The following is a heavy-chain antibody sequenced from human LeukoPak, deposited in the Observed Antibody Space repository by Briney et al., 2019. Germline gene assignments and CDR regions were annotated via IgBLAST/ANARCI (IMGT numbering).Heavy chain of an antibody. CDR1: GGSISSYY. D-gene: IGHD6-19*01. CDR2: INHSGST. CDR3: ARGGGGYSSGWYARRDRYYMDV. J-gene: IGHJ6*03. Sequence: PSETLSLTCTVSGGSISSYYWSWIRKPPGKGLEWIGEINHSGSTNYNPSLKSRVTISVDTSKNQFSLKLSSVTAADTAVYYCARGGGGYSSGWYARRDRYYMDVWGKGTTVTVSS. V-gene: IGHV4-34*01.